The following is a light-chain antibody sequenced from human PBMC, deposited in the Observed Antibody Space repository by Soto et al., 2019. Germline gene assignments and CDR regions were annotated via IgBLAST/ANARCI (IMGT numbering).Light chain of an antibody. CDR2: DVT. V-gene: IGLV2-11*01. J-gene: IGLJ1*01. CDR3: CSFAGSYSYV. CDR1: SSDVGRYDY. Sequence: QSALTQPRSVSASPGQSVTISCTGTSSDVGRYDYVSWYQQHPGKAPKLIVYDVTERPSGVPDRFSGSKSDNTASLTISGLQAEDEADYSCCSFAGSYSYVFGTGTKVTVL.